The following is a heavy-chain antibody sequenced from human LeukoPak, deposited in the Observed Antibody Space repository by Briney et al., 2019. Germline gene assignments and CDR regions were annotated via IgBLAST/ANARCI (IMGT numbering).Heavy chain of an antibody. CDR1: GGSISSYY. CDR3: ARDGRDPDYDFWSGYFGQGYYYYGMDV. CDR2: IYYSGST. D-gene: IGHD3-3*01. Sequence: SETLSLTCTVSGGSISSYYWSWIRQSPGKGLEWIGYIYYSGSTNYNPSLKSRVTISVDTSKNQFSLKLSSVTAADTAVYYCARDGRDPDYDFWSGYFGQGYYYYGMDVWGQGTTVTVSS. V-gene: IGHV4-59*01. J-gene: IGHJ6*02.